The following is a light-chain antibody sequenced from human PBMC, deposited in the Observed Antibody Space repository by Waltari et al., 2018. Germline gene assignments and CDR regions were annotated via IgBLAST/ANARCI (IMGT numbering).Light chain of an antibody. V-gene: IGKV1-39*01. Sequence: DIQMTQSPSSLSASVGDRVTVTCRASQSIGTNLNWYQQKPGKAPNLLVYAASSLQRGVPSRFSGSGSGTDFTLTISSLQPEDFATYYCQQNYNPPPTFGQGTKVEIK. J-gene: IGKJ1*01. CDR1: QSIGTN. CDR2: AAS. CDR3: QQNYNPPPT.